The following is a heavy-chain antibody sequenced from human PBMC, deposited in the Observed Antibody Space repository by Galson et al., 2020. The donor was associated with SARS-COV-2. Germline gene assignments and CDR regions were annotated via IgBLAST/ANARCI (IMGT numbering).Heavy chain of an antibody. V-gene: IGHV3-33*01. D-gene: IGHD3-22*01. CDR1: GFTFSSYG. CDR2: IWYDGSNK. J-gene: IGHJ4*02. CDR3: ARDFGLTYYYDSSAYGY. Sequence: GGSLRLSCAASGFTFSSYGMHWVRQAPGKGLEWVAVIWYDGSNKYYADSVKGRFTISRDNSKNTLYLQMNSLRAEDTAVYYCARDFGLTYYYDSSAYGYWGQGTLVTVSS.